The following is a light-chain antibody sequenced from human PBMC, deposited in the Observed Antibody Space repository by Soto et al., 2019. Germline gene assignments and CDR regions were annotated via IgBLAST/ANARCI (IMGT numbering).Light chain of an antibody. Sequence: EIMLTQSPGTLSLSAGETATLSCIASQSVSNHYLAWYQQKPGKASRLLIYGASSRATGIPDRFSGSGSGTDFTLTISGLEPEDFAVYYCQQYGSSPWTFGQGTKVDIK. J-gene: IGKJ1*01. CDR2: GAS. CDR3: QQYGSSPWT. V-gene: IGKV3-20*01. CDR1: QSVSNHY.